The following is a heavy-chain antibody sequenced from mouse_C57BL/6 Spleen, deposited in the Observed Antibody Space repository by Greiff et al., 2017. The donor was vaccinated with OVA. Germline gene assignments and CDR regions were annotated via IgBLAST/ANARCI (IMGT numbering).Heavy chain of an antibody. Sequence: EVQLQQSGPGLVKPSQSLSLTCSVTGYSITSGYYWNWIRQFPGNKLEWMGYISYDGSNNYNPSLKNRISITRDTSKNQFFLKLNSVTTEDTATYDCARATTVVEGYFDVWGTGTTVTVSS. CDR2: ISYDGSN. J-gene: IGHJ1*03. CDR1: GYSITSGYY. CDR3: ARATTVVEGYFDV. V-gene: IGHV3-6*01. D-gene: IGHD1-1*01.